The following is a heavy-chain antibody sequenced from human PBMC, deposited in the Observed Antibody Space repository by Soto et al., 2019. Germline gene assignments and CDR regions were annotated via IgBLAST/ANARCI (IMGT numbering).Heavy chain of an antibody. J-gene: IGHJ4*02. CDR1: GFIFSTYS. V-gene: IGHV3-30*04. D-gene: IGHD3-10*01. CDR2: MSYDGKNK. Sequence: QVQLVESGGGVVQPGRSLRLSCVASGFIFSTYSMHWVRQAPGKRLEWVAVMSYDGKNKYYADSVKGRFTISRDNSENTLSLQMDSLRAEDTAVYYCAKDRGYGSGLFFDLWGQGTLVTVSS. CDR3: AKDRGYGSGLFFDL.